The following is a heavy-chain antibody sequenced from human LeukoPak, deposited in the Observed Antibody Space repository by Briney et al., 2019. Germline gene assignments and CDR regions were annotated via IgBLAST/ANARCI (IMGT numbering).Heavy chain of an antibody. Sequence: SETLSLTCTVSGGSISSYYWSWIRQPPGKGLEWIGYIYYSGSTNYNPSLKSRVTISVDTSKNQFSLKLSSVTAADTAVYYCARAPYSNYYYYYMDVWGKGTTVTVSS. J-gene: IGHJ6*03. D-gene: IGHD4-11*01. CDR1: GGSISSYY. CDR3: ARAPYSNYYYYYMDV. V-gene: IGHV4-59*01. CDR2: IYYSGST.